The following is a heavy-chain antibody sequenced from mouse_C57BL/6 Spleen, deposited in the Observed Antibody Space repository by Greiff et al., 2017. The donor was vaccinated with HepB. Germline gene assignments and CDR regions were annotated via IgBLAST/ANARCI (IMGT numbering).Heavy chain of an antibody. J-gene: IGHJ3*01. CDR2: IDPSDSYT. Sequence: VQLQQPGAELVMPGASVKLSCKASGYTFTSYWMHWVKQRPGQGLEWIGEIDPSDSYTNYNQKFKGKSTLTVDKSSSTAYMQLSSLTSEDSAVYYCARSGNDYPWFAYWGQGTLVTVSA. CDR1: GYTFTSYW. D-gene: IGHD2-4*01. V-gene: IGHV1-69*01. CDR3: ARSGNDYPWFAY.